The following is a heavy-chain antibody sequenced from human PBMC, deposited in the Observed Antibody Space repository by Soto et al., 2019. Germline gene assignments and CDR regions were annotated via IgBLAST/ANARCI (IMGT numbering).Heavy chain of an antibody. CDR3: ARLKVLYFDF. D-gene: IGHD3-16*02. J-gene: IGHJ4*02. CDR2: VYYTGSA. V-gene: IGHV4-59*08. CDR1: GDSISSDY. Sequence: SETLSLTCTVSGDSISSDYWSWIRQSPGKGLEWIAYVYYTGSANYNPSLKSRVTISVDTSRNQFSLSMRSLTAADTAVYYCARLKVLYFDFWSQGSLVTVSS.